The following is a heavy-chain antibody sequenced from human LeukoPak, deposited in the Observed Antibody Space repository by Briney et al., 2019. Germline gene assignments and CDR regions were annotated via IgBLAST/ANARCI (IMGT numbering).Heavy chain of an antibody. CDR3: AKGSNGWYYYFDY. CDR1: GFTFDDYA. V-gene: IGHV3-9*03. J-gene: IGHJ4*02. D-gene: IGHD6-19*01. Sequence: GRSLRLSCAASGFTFDDYAMHWVRQAPGKGLEWVSGISWNSGSIGYADSVKGRFTISRDNAKNSLYLQMNSLRAEDMALYYCAKGSNGWYYYFDYWGQGTLVTVSS. CDR2: ISWNSGSI.